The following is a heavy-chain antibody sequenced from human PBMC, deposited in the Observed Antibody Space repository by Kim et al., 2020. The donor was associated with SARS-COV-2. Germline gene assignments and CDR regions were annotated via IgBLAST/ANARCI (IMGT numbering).Heavy chain of an antibody. CDR2: IYPDDSDI. CDR3: ARQDSGSVSYYGLDV. J-gene: IGHJ6*02. V-gene: IGHV5-51*01. D-gene: IGHD3-3*01. Sequence: GESLKISCKGSGYRFTSYWIGWVRQMPGKGLEWMGIIYPDDSDIKYSPSFQGQVTISADKSINTAYLQWSSLKASDTAIYYCARQDSGSVSYYGLDVWGQGTTVTVSS. CDR1: GYRFTSYW.